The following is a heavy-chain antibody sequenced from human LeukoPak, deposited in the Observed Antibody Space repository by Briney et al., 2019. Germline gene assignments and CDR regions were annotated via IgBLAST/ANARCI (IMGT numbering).Heavy chain of an antibody. D-gene: IGHD2/OR15-2a*01. V-gene: IGHV1-46*03. CDR3: ARGAYLLRYYYMDV. CDR2: INPSGGST. J-gene: IGHJ6*03. CDR1: GYTFTSYY. Sequence: ASVKVSCKASGYTFTSYYMHWVRQAPGQGREWMGIINPSGGSTSYAQKFQGRVTMTRDTYTSTVYMELSSLRSRATPVYFCARGAYLLRYYYMDVWGKGTTVTVSS.